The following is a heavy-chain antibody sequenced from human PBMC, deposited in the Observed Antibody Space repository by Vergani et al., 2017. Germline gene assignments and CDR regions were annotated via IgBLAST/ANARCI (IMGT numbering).Heavy chain of an antibody. CDR2: ISSSSRTI. D-gene: IGHD3-22*01. CDR1: GLTFSSYS. V-gene: IGHV3-48*01. CDR3: AREIAGYFDY. J-gene: IGHJ4*02. Sequence: EVQLVESGGGLEQPGGSLRLSCAASGLTFSSYSMNWVRQAPGKGLEWVSYISSSSRTIYYAESVKGRFTNSRDNAKNSLYLQMNSLRAEDTAVYYCAREIAGYFDYWGQGTLVTVSS.